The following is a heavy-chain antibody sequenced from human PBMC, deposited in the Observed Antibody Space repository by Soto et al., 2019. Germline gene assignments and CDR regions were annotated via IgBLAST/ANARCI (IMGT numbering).Heavy chain of an antibody. Sequence: ASAKVSCKASGYTFTSYGISWVRQAPGQGLEWMGWISAYNGNTNYAQKLQGRVTMTTDTSTSTAYMELRSLRSDDTAVYYCARAQGRITIFGVVYWFDPWGQGTLVTVSS. V-gene: IGHV1-18*01. D-gene: IGHD3-3*01. CDR2: ISAYNGNT. J-gene: IGHJ5*02. CDR3: ARAQGRITIFGVVYWFDP. CDR1: GYTFTSYG.